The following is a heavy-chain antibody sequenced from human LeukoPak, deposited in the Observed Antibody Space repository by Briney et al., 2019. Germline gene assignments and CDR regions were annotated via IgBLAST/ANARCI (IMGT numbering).Heavy chain of an antibody. CDR1: GFTFNTYS. V-gene: IGHV3-21*01. J-gene: IGHJ4*02. CDR3: ARSRYDSSGYYGIIGN. D-gene: IGHD3-22*01. Sequence: PGGSLRLSCAASGFTFNTYSMNWVRQAPGKGLEWVSSISSSSSYIYYADSVKGRFTISRDNAKNSLYLQMNSLRAEDTAVYYCARSRYDSSGYYGIIGNWGQGTLVTVSP. CDR2: ISSSSSYI.